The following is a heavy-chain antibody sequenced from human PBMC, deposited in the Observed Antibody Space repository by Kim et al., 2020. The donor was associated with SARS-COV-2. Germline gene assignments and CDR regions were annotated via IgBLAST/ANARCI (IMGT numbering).Heavy chain of an antibody. J-gene: IGHJ4*02. D-gene: IGHD3-3*01. CDR3: TTAPFAYYDFWSGYPFDY. Sequence: KGRFTISRDDSKNTLYLQMNSLKTEDTAVYYCTTAPFAYYDFWSGYPFDYWGQGTLVTVSS. V-gene: IGHV3-15*01.